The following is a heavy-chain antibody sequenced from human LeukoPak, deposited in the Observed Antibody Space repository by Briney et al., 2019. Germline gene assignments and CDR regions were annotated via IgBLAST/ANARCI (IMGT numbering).Heavy chain of an antibody. CDR3: ARALMIVVVNDAFDI. J-gene: IGHJ3*02. Sequence: PGGSLRLSCAASGFTFSSYAMSWVRQAPGKGLEWVSAISGSGGSTYYADSVKGRFTISRDNAKNSLYLQVNSLRAEDTAVYYCARALMIVVVNDAFDIWGQGTMVTVSS. V-gene: IGHV3-23*01. CDR2: ISGSGGST. CDR1: GFTFSSYA. D-gene: IGHD3-22*01.